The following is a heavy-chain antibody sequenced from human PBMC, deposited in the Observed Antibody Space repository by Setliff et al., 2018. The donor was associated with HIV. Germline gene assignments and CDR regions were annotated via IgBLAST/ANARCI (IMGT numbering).Heavy chain of an antibody. V-gene: IGHV4-61*02. CDR3: ARVSSTYWYSIFQYYYYSMDV. J-gene: IGHJ6*03. D-gene: IGHD2-8*02. CDR2: IYTGGRT. CDR1: GGSISSGSYY. Sequence: SETLSLTCTVSGGSISSGSYYWSWIRQSAGKGLEWVGRIYTGGRTNYNPSLKGRVTMSVDTSKNQFSLKLSSVTAADTAVYYCARVSSTYWYSIFQYYYYSMDVWGNGTTVTVSS.